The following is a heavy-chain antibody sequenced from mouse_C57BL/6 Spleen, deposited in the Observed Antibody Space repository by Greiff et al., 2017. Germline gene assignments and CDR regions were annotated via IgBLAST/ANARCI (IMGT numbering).Heavy chain of an antibody. V-gene: IGHV1-82*01. CDR3: ARSDYSNYGAY. CDR1: GYAFSSSW. J-gene: IGHJ3*01. Sequence: VQRVESGPELVKPGASVKISCKASGYAFSSSWMNWVKQRPGKGLEWIGRIYPGDGDTNYNGKFKGKATLTADKSSSTAYMQLSSLTSADSAVYFCARSDYSNYGAYWGQGTLVTVSA. D-gene: IGHD2-5*01. CDR2: IYPGDGDT.